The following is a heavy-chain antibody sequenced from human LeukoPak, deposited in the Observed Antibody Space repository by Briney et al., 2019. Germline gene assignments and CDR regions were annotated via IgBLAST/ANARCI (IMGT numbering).Heavy chain of an antibody. V-gene: IGHV4-30-2*01. J-gene: IGHJ4*02. D-gene: IGHD5-18*01. CDR2: IYHSGST. CDR1: GGSNSSGGYS. Sequence: SETLSLTCAVSGGSNSSGGYSWSWIRQPPGTGLEWIGYIYHSGSTYYNPSLKSRVTISVDRSKNQFSQKLSSVTAADTAVYYCARVRYSYGLNYFDYWGQGTLVTVSS. CDR3: ARVRYSYGLNYFDY.